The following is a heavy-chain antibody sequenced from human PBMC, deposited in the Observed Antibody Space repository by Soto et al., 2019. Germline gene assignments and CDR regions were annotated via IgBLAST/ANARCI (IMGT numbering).Heavy chain of an antibody. CDR1: GGSISSYY. CDR3: ARGAYCSSTSCYIRGDHTKLRFDP. D-gene: IGHD2-2*02. J-gene: IGHJ5*02. CDR2: IYDSGST. Sequence: SETLSLTCTVSGGSISSYYWTWIRQPPGKGLEWIGYIYDSGSTNYNPSLKSRVTISVDTSKNQFSLKLRSVTAADTAVYYCARGAYCSSTSCYIRGDHTKLRFDPWGQGTLVTVSS. V-gene: IGHV4-59*01.